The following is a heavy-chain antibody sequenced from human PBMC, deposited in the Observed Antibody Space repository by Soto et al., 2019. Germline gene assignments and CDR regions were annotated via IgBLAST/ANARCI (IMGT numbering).Heavy chain of an antibody. Sequence: SETLSLTCAVSGGSISSGGYSWSWIRQPPGKGLEWIGYIYHSGSTYYNPSLKSRVTISVDRSKNQFSLKLSSVTAADTAVYYCARVSPIGVSGSSYYFDYWGQGTLVTVSS. CDR3: ARVSPIGVSGSSYYFDY. D-gene: IGHD3-10*01. V-gene: IGHV4-30-2*01. CDR1: GGSISSGGYS. CDR2: IYHSGST. J-gene: IGHJ4*02.